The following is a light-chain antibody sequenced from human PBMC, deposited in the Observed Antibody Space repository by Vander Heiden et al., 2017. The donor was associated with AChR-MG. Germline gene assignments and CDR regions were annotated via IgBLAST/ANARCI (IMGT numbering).Light chain of an antibody. Sequence: QSVLTQPPSASGTPGQRVTISCSGSTSNIGSNTVNWYQQLPGTAPKLLIYGNHRRPSGVPDRFSGSKSGTSASLAISGLQSEDEADYYCAARDDSLNGPVFGGGTKLTVL. CDR1: TSNIGSNT. CDR2: GNH. J-gene: IGLJ3*02. V-gene: IGLV1-44*01. CDR3: AARDDSLNGPV.